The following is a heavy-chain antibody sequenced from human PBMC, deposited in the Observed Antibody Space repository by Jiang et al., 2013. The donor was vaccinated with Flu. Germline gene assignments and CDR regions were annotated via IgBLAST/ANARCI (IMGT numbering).Heavy chain of an antibody. CDR1: GGSIISENSY. D-gene: IGHD3-10*01. CDR2: IYYSGTT. Sequence: PGLVKPSETLSLRRSVSGGSIISENSYWGWIRQPPGKGLEWIGSIYYSGTTYYNPSLKSRVTMSVDTSKKQFSLRLSSVSAADTAVYYCASQHWDHGVGSYYMSHWGQGALVTVSS. J-gene: IGHJ4*02. V-gene: IGHV4-39*07. CDR3: ASQHWDHGVGSYYMSH.